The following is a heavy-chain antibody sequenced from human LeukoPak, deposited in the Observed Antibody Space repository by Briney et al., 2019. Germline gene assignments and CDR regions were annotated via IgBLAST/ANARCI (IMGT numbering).Heavy chain of an antibody. CDR1: GYTFTSYD. CDR2: MNPNSGNT. J-gene: IGHJ6*02. V-gene: IGHV1-8*01. Sequence: ASVKVSCKASGYTFTSYDINWARQATGQGLEWMGWMNPNSGNTGYAQKFQGRVTMTRNTSISTAYMELSSLRSEDTAVYYCARDPRVGSWYWANYYYYYGMDVWGQGTTVTVSS. CDR3: ARDPRVGSWYWANYYYYYGMDV. D-gene: IGHD6-13*01.